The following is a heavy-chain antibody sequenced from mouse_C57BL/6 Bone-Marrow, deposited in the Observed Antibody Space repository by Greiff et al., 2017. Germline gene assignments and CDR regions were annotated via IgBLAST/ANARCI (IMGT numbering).Heavy chain of an antibody. D-gene: IGHD2-1*01. CDR2: ISSGGSYT. CDR3: ARNGNYGKAMDY. J-gene: IGHJ4*01. Sequence: EVQLVESGGDLVKPGGSLKLSCAASGFTFSSYGMSWVRQTPDKRLEWVATISSGGSYTYYPDSVKGRFTISRDNAKNTLYLQRSSLKSEDTAMYYCARNGNYGKAMDYWGQGTSVTVSS. CDR1: GFTFSSYG. V-gene: IGHV5-6*01.